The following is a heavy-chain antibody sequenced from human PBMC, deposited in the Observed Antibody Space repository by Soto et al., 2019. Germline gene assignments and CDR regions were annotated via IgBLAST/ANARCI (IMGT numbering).Heavy chain of an antibody. Sequence: ASVKVSCKASGYTFTSYDINWVRQATGQGLEWMGWMNPNSGNTGYAQKFQGRVTMTRNTSISTAYMELSSLRSEDTAEYYCVSVRYYDSSGYSYGPHYWFDPWGQGTLVTVSS. CDR2: MNPNSGNT. V-gene: IGHV1-8*01. CDR1: GYTFTSYD. J-gene: IGHJ5*02. CDR3: VSVRYYDSSGYSYGPHYWFDP. D-gene: IGHD3-22*01.